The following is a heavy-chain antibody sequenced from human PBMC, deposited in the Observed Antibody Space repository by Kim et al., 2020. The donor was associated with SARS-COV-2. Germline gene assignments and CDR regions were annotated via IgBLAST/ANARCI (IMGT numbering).Heavy chain of an antibody. J-gene: IGHJ6*01. D-gene: IGHD2-15*01. CDR2: ISYDGSNK. V-gene: IGHV3-30*04. CDR1: GFTFSSYA. CDR3: ARGYCSGGSCSRPYYGM. Sequence: GGSLRLSCAASGFTFSSYAMHWVRQAPGKGLEWVAVISYDGSNKYYADSVKGRFTISRDNSKNTLYLQMNSLRAEDTAVYYCARGYCSGGSCSRPYYGM.